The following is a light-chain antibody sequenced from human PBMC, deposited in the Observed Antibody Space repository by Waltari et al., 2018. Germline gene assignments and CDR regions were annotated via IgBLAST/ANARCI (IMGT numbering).Light chain of an antibody. J-gene: IGKJ1*01. CDR3: ERYNNWPPWT. CDR1: QSVSSN. Sequence: IVMTQSPATLSVSLGERATLSCRASQSVSSNLAWYQQKPGQAPRLRIYGAAARATGSQARFSCSGAGTEFTLTSSSLQSEDLAVYYCERYNNWPPWTFGQGTKVESK. V-gene: IGKV3D-15*01. CDR2: GAA.